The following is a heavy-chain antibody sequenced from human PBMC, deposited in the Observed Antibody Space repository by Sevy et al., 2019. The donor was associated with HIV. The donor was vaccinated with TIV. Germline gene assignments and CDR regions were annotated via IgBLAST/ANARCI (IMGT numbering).Heavy chain of an antibody. CDR1: GFTFNNAW. CDR2: IKSKIDGETT. CDR3: ATAPGYYDSAPFDY. D-gene: IGHD3-22*01. V-gene: IGHV3-15*01. J-gene: IGHJ4*02. Sequence: GGSLRLSCAVSGFTFNNAWMNWVRQAPGTGLQWLGLIKSKIDGETTDYAAPVKGRFTISRVDSKNTLYLQMNSLKIEDTAVYYCATAPGYYDSAPFDYWGPGTLVTVSS.